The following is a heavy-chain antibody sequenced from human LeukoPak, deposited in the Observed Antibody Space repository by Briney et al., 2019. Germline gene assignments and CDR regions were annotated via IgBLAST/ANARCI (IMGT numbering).Heavy chain of an antibody. J-gene: IGHJ4*02. D-gene: IGHD1/OR15-1a*01. CDR3: VAYNWNNPDY. Sequence: PGGSLRLSCAASGFSFSSYYMYWVRQAPEKGLVWVSRIEIDGSTTAYADSVKGRFTISRDNAKNTLYLQINSLRAEDTAVYYCVAYNWNNPDYWGQGTLVTVSS. CDR1: GFSFSSYY. V-gene: IGHV3-74*01. CDR2: IEIDGSTT.